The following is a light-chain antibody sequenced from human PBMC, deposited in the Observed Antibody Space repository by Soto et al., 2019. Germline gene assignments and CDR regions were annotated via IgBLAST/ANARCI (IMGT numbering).Light chain of an antibody. J-gene: IGLJ3*02. V-gene: IGLV1-44*01. CDR2: SNN. CDR1: SSNIVNNP. CDR3: AAWDDSLNGLV. Sequence: QSVLTQPPSASATPRQRVTISCSGSSSNIVNNPVSWYQQFPGTAPKLLIYSNNHRTSGVPDRFSGSKSGASASLAVSGLQSEDEADYFCAAWDDSLNGLVFGGGTKLTVL.